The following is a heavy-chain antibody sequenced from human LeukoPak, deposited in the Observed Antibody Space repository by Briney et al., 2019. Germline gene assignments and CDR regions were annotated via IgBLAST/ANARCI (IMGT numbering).Heavy chain of an antibody. CDR3: ARDFGDYLHSDY. CDR1: GYTFTTYN. V-gene: IGHV1-46*01. J-gene: IGHJ4*02. D-gene: IGHD4-17*01. Sequence: ASVKVSCKASGYTFTTYNIHWVRQAPGQGLEWMGIINPSGGSTSYAQKFQGRVTLTRDMSTRTVYMELSSLRSEDTAVYYCARDFGDYLHSDYWGQGTLVTVSS. CDR2: INPSGGST.